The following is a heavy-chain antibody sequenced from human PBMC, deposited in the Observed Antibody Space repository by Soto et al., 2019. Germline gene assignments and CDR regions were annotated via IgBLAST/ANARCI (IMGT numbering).Heavy chain of an antibody. V-gene: IGHV4-61*08. D-gene: IGHD5-18*01. CDR1: GGSVSSGDYY. Sequence: QVQLQESGPGLVKSSETLSLTCTVSGGSVSSGDYYWSWIRQPPGKGLEWIGYIYYSGNTNYNPSLKSRVIISVDTSKYLFALKLTSVTAAATAVYYCARIPVDTSMIYWLDPCGQGTLVTVSS. J-gene: IGHJ5*02. CDR3: ARIPVDTSMIYWLDP. CDR2: IYYSGNT.